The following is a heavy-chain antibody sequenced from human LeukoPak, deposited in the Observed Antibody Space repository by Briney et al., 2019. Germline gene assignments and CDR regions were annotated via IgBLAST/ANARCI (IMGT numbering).Heavy chain of an antibody. J-gene: IGHJ2*01. V-gene: IGHV4-38-2*01. CDR3: ARHRYYYESSGYSFDL. Sequence: PSETLSLTCAVSGYSISSGYYWGWIRQPPGKGLEWIGSIYHSGSTYYNPSLKSRVTISVDTSKNQFSLKLRSVTAADTAVYYCARHRYYYESSGYSFDLWGRGTLVTVSS. CDR1: GYSISSGYY. CDR2: IYHSGST. D-gene: IGHD3-22*01.